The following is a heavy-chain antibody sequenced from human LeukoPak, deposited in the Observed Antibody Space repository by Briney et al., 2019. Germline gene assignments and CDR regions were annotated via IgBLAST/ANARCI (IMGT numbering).Heavy chain of an antibody. D-gene: IGHD1-26*01. V-gene: IGHV3-15*01. J-gene: IGHJ4*02. Sequence: GGSLRLSCAASGFTFINAWMAWVRQAPGKGLEWVGRIKAKAHGGTIEYAAPVKGRFTISRDDSKNTLYLQMNSLKTEDTAVYYCTTRGESGSYYFDYWGQGTLVTVSS. CDR1: GFTFINAW. CDR3: TTRGESGSYYFDY. CDR2: IKAKAHGGTI.